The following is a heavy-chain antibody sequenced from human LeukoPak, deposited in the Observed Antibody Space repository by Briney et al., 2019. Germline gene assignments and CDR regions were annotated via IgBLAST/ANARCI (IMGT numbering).Heavy chain of an antibody. J-gene: IGHJ3*02. CDR3: ASSSLTAFDAFDI. V-gene: IGHV4-39*02. CDR1: TFSSYA. D-gene: IGHD2-21*02. CDR2: MYYSGST. Sequence: TFSSYAMTWVRQAPGKGLEWIASMYYSGSTYHNPSLKSRATISAGTPRNHFSLKLNSVTAADTAVYYCASSSLTAFDAFDIWGQGAMVTVSS.